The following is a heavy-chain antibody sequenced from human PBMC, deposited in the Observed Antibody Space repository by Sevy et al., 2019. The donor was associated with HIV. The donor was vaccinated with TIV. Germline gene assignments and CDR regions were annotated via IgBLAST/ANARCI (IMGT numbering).Heavy chain of an antibody. Sequence: GGSLRLSCAASGFTFSSYSMNWVRQAPGKGLEWVSSISSSSSYIYYADSVKGRFTISRDNAKNSLYLQMNSLRAEDTAVYYCAGGFRELLQTPNYWGQGTLVTVSS. D-gene: IGHD3-10*01. CDR1: GFTFSSYS. J-gene: IGHJ4*02. CDR2: ISSSSSYI. CDR3: AGGFRELLQTPNY. V-gene: IGHV3-21*01.